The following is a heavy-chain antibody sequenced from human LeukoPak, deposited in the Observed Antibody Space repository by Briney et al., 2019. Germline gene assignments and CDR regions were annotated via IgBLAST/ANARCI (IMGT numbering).Heavy chain of an antibody. CDR1: GFTSSGSA. V-gene: IGHV3-73*01. J-gene: IGHJ3*02. CDR3: TRGLPYYYDSSGYPLDAFDI. Sequence: GGSLRLSCTASGFTSSGSAMHWVRQASGKGLEWVGRIRSKANSYATAYDASGKGRFTISRDDSMNTAYLQMNSLKTEDTAVYYCTRGLPYYYDSSGYPLDAFDIWGQGTMVTVSS. CDR2: IRSKANSYAT. D-gene: IGHD3-22*01.